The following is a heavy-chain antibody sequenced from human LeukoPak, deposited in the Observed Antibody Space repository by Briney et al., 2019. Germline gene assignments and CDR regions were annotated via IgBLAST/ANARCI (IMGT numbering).Heavy chain of an antibody. D-gene: IGHD5-24*01. Sequence: SQTVSLTCALSVDIFSSNSGFWHWIRQAPARCLEWLGRTYYRSKWYNDYAVSVKSRITINPDTSKNQFSLQLNSVTPEDTAVYYCARDLDGQSAGAFDIWGQGTMVTVSS. CDR2: TYYRSKWYN. CDR3: ARDLDGQSAGAFDI. V-gene: IGHV6-1*01. CDR1: VDIFSSNSGF. J-gene: IGHJ3*02.